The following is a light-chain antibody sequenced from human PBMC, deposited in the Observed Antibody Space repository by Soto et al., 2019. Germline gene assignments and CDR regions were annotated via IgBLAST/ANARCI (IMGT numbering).Light chain of an antibody. CDR1: SSDVGRYNF. J-gene: IGLJ1*01. Sequence: QSVLTQPASVSGSPGQSITISCTGTSSDVGRYNFVSWYQQHPGKAPKLMIYDVSNRPSGVSNRFSGSKSDNTASLTISGLQAEDEADYYCSSYTSSTTDVFGTGTKVT. CDR2: DVS. V-gene: IGLV2-14*01. CDR3: SSYTSSTTDV.